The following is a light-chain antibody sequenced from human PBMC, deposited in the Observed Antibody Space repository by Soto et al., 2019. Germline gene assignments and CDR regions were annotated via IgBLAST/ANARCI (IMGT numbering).Light chain of an antibody. Sequence: ETVMTQSPATLSVSPGDRATLSCRASRSVSNNLAWYQQKPGQAPRLIMYHGSRRAAGTPDRFSGSGSGTDFSLTISRLEPEDFATYYCQQYSSSPLTFGGGTKVDIK. CDR3: QQYSSSPLT. CDR2: HGS. CDR1: RSVSNN. J-gene: IGKJ4*01. V-gene: IGKV3-20*01.